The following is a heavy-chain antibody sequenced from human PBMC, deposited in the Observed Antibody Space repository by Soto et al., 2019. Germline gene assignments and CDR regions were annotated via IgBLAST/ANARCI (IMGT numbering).Heavy chain of an antibody. CDR2: IYYSGST. Sequence: KPSETLSLTCTVSGGSIGSYSWSWIRQPPGKGLEWIGYIYYSGSTNYNPSLKSRVTISVDTSKNQFSLKLSSVTAADTAVYYCARSIDSWGQGTLVTVSS. CDR1: GGSIGSYS. CDR3: ARSIDS. V-gene: IGHV4-59*12. J-gene: IGHJ5*01.